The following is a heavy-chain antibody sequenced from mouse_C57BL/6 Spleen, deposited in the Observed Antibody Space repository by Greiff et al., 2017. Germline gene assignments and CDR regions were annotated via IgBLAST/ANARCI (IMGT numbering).Heavy chain of an antibody. Sequence: QVQLKESGPELVKPGASVKISCKASGYAFSSSWMNWVKQRPGKGLEWIGRIYPGDGDTNYNGKFKGKATLTADKSSSTAYMQLSSLTSEDSAVYFCARSRNGSSSFDYWGQGTTLTVSS. D-gene: IGHD1-1*01. J-gene: IGHJ2*01. CDR2: IYPGDGDT. V-gene: IGHV1-82*01. CDR1: GYAFSSSW. CDR3: ARSRNGSSSFDY.